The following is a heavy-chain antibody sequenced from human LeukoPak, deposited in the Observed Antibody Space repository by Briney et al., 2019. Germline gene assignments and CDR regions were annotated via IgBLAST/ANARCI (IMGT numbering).Heavy chain of an antibody. CDR1: GGSISSSSYY. CDR2: IYYSGST. J-gene: IGHJ5*02. Sequence: SETLSLTCTVSGGSISSSSYYWGWLRQPPGKGRERIGRIYYSGSTYYNPPPESRVTISVDTSKNQFPLKLSSVTAADRAVYCCARSWQRSGYLNWFDPWGQGTLVTVSS. D-gene: IGHD3-22*01. V-gene: IGHV4-39*01. CDR3: ARSWQRSGYLNWFDP.